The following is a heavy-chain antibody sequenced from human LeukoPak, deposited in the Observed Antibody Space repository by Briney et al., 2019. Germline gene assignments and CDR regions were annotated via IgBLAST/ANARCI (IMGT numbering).Heavy chain of an antibody. V-gene: IGHV4-4*09. CDR1: NGSISSYH. J-gene: IGHJ4*02. D-gene: IGHD1-26*01. CDR2: ILTSGTT. CDR3: ARLRVSGSYLYYFDY. Sequence: SETLSLTCTVSNGSISSYHWSWVREPPGKGLEWIGYILTSGTTNYNPSLKSRLTISVDTSKNQFTLKLSSVTAADTAVYYCARLRVSGSYLYYFDYWGQGTLVTVSS.